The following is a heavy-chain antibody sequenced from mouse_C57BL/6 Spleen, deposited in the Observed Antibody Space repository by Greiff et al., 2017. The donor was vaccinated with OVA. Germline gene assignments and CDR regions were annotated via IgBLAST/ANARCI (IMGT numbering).Heavy chain of an antibody. J-gene: IGHJ2*01. V-gene: IGHV1-82*01. CDR3: ATPRYVYFGY. CDR2: IYPGDGDT. CDR1: GYAFSSSW. Sequence: QVQLQQSGPELVKPGASVKISCKASGYAFSSSWMNWVKQRPGKGLEWIGRIYPGDGDTNYNGKFKGKATLTADKSSSTAYMQLSSLTSEDSAVYFCATPRYVYFGYWGQGTTLTVSS.